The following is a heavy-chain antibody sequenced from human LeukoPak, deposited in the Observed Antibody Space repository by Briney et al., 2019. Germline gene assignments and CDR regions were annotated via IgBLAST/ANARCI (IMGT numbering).Heavy chain of an antibody. CDR3: ARDLQQLGYLDY. Sequence: GGSLRLSCAASGFTFSTYAVHWVRQAPGKGLEWVAVISYDGSNKHYADSVKGRFTISRDNSKNTLYLQMNSLRAEDTAVYYCARDLQQLGYLDYWGQGTLVTVSS. CDR1: GFTFSTYA. CDR2: ISYDGSNK. V-gene: IGHV3-30-3*01. D-gene: IGHD6-13*01. J-gene: IGHJ4*02.